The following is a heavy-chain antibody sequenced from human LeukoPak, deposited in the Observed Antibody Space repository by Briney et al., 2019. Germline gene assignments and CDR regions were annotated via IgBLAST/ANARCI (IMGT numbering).Heavy chain of an antibody. J-gene: IGHJ3*02. CDR1: GYTFTGYY. CDR3: ARDSDITMIVAKDAFDI. Sequence: ASVKVSCKASGYTFTGYYMHWVRQAPGQGLEWMGWINPNSGGTNYAQKFQGRVTMTRDTSISTAYMELSRLRSDDTAVYYCARDSDITMIVAKDAFDIWGQGTMVTVSS. CDR2: INPNSGGT. V-gene: IGHV1-2*02. D-gene: IGHD3-22*01.